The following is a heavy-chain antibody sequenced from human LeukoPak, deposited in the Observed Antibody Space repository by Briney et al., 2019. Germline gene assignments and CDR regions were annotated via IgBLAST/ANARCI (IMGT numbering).Heavy chain of an antibody. CDR1: GFTFSSYD. V-gene: IGHV3-23*01. J-gene: IGHJ3*02. D-gene: IGHD2-21*01. Sequence: GALRLSCAASGFTFSSYDMSWVRQAPGKGLEWVPDISGRGCGTYYADSVKGRFTISRDNSKNTLYLQMNSRRAEETAVYYCAKSQRSVGAIPAHDAFDIWGQGKMVTVSS. CDR3: AKSQRSVGAIPAHDAFDI. CDR2: ISGRGCGT.